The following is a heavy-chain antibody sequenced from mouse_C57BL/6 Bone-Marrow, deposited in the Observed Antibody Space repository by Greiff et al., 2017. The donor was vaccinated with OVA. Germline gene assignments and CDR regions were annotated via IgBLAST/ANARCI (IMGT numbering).Heavy chain of an antibody. CDR1: GYAFSSSW. Sequence: VQLQQSGPELVKPGASVKISCKASGYAFSSSWMNWVKQRPGKGLEWIGRIYPGDGETNYNGKFKGKATLTEDNSSSTALMQLSSLTSEDSAVYFCARGTVVAGDYWGQGTTLTVSS. CDR2: IYPGDGET. CDR3: ARGTVVAGDY. J-gene: IGHJ2*01. V-gene: IGHV1-82*01. D-gene: IGHD1-1*02.